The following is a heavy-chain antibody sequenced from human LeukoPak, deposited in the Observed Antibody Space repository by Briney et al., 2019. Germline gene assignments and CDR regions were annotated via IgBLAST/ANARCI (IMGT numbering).Heavy chain of an antibody. V-gene: IGHV3-13*04. CDR3: AKDQVPKQWLATLDY. J-gene: IGHJ4*02. CDR2: IGTASDT. CDR1: GFTFSTYD. Sequence: GGSLRLSCAASGFTFSTYDMHWVRQGSGKGLQWVSTIGTASDTYYPGSVKGRFTISRDNSKNTLYLQMNSLRAEDTAVYYCAKDQVPKQWLATLDYWGQGTLVTVSS. D-gene: IGHD6-19*01.